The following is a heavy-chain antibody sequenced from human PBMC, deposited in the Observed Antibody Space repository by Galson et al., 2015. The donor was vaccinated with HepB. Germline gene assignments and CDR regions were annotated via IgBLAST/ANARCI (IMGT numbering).Heavy chain of an antibody. D-gene: IGHD6-13*01. V-gene: IGHV3-23*01. CDR1: GFTFSSYA. CDR2: ISGSGGST. J-gene: IGHJ5*02. CDR3: AKGPKTEYSSSWYYKFDP. Sequence: SLRLSCAASGFTFSSYAMSWVRQAPGKGLEWVSAISGSGGSTYYADSVKGRFTISRDNSKDTLYLQMNSLRAEDTAVYYCAKGPKTEYSSSWYYKFDPWGQGTLVTVSS.